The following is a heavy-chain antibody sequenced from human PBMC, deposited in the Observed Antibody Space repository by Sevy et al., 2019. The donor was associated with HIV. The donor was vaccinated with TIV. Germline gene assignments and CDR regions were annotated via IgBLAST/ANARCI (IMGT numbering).Heavy chain of an antibody. CDR2: IKSKTDGGTT. V-gene: IGHV3-15*01. Sequence: GGSLRLSCAASGFTFSNAWMSWVRQAPGKGLEWVGRIKSKTDGGTTDYAAPVKGRFTISRDDSRNTLYLQMNSLKTEDTAAYYCTTDRVRSIAVSGTYYYDSSGMDVWGQGTTVTVSS. J-gene: IGHJ6*02. CDR3: TTDRVRSIAVSGTYYYDSSGMDV. CDR1: GFTFSNAW. D-gene: IGHD3-22*01.